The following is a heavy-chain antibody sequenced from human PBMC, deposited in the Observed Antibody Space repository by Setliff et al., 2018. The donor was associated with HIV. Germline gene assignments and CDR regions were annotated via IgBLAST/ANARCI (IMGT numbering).Heavy chain of an antibody. J-gene: IGHJ4*02. Sequence: SETLSLTCTVSVGSITLSRNYWNWIRQPAGKGLEWIADIYYSGRINYNPSLKCRLTVSIDTSKNHLSLKVISVSVADTAMYFCARGKDPGLYFDNWRQGTLVTSPQ. CDR3: ARGKDPGLYFDN. CDR2: IYYSGRI. D-gene: IGHD2-15*01. V-gene: IGHV4-61*10. CDR1: VGSITLSRNY.